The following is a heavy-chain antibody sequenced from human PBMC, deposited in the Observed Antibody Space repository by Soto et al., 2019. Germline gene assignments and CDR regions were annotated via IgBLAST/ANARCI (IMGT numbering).Heavy chain of an antibody. Sequence: GGSLRLSCAASGFTFSSYGMHWVRQAPGKGLEWVAVISYDGSNKYYADSVKGRFTISRDNSKNTLYLQMNSLRAEDTAVYYCAKDVFWTAMVRGYFDYWGQGTLVTVSS. J-gene: IGHJ4*02. CDR1: GFTFSSYG. D-gene: IGHD5-18*01. V-gene: IGHV3-30*18. CDR2: ISYDGSNK. CDR3: AKDVFWTAMVRGYFDY.